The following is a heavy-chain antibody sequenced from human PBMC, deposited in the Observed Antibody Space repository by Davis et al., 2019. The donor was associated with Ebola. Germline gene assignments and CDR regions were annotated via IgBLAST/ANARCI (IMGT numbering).Heavy chain of an antibody. CDR3: ARDRNSFFAVPPWFDP. CDR2: ISSSSSTI. D-gene: IGHD5/OR15-5a*01. Sequence: PGGSLRLSCAASGFTFSSYSMNWVRQAPGKGLEWVSYISSSSSTIYYADSVKGRFTISRDNAKNSLYLHMNSLRAEDTALYYCARDRNSFFAVPPWFDPWGQGTLVTVSS. CDR1: GFTFSSYS. V-gene: IGHV3-48*04. J-gene: IGHJ5*02.